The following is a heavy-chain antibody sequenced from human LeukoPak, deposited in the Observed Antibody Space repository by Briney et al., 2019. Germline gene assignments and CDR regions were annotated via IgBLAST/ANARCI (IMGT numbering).Heavy chain of an antibody. J-gene: IGHJ4*02. CDR1: GFTFSSYG. Sequence: GGSLRLSCAASGFTFSSYGMHWVRQAPGKGLEWVAVIWYDGSNKYYADSVKGRFTIPRDNSKNTLYLQMNSLRAEDTAVYYCARSEWECPIDYWGQGTLVTVSS. D-gene: IGHD1-26*01. CDR3: ARSEWECPIDY. CDR2: IWYDGSNK. V-gene: IGHV3-33*01.